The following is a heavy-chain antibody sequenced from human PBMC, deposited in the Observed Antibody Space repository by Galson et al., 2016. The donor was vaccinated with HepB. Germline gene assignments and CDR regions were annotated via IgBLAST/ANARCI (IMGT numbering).Heavy chain of an antibody. Sequence: SLRLSCAASGFTFSDYWMHWVRQAPGKGLEWVANIRQDGTENSYVDSAKGRFTISRDNAKNSLYLQMSSLGVEDTGVYYCTASSYLGFDIWGQGTMVTVSP. D-gene: IGHD3-16*02. V-gene: IGHV3-7*01. CDR1: GFTFSDYW. CDR2: IRQDGTEN. J-gene: IGHJ3*02. CDR3: TASSYLGFDI.